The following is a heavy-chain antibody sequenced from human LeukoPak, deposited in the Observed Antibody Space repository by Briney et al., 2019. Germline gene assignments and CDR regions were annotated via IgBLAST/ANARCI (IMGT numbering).Heavy chain of an antibody. V-gene: IGHV3-21*01. CDR3: ARDPMVRGVIRYFDY. CDR1: GFTFSSYS. CDR2: ISSSSSYI. Sequence: GGSLRLSCAASGFTFSSYSMNWVRQAPGKGLELVSSISSSSSYIYYADSVKGRFTISRDNAKNSLYLQMNSLRAEDTAVYYCARDPMVRGVIRYFDYWGQGTLVTVSS. J-gene: IGHJ4*02. D-gene: IGHD3-10*01.